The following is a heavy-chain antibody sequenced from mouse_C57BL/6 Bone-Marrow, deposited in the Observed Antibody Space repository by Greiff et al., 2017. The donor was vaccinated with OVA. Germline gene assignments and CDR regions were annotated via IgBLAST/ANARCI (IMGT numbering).Heavy chain of an antibody. V-gene: IGHV1-78*01. CDR2: IYPRDGST. CDR3: ARNGPPIYYYGSNPPY. D-gene: IGHD1-1*01. Sequence: VKLLESDAELVKPGASVKISCKVSGYTFTDHTIHWMKQRPEQGLEWIGYIYPRDGSTKYNEKFKGKATLTADKSSSTAYMQLNSLTSEDSAVYFCARNGPPIYYYGSNPPYWGQGTTLTVSS. CDR1: GYTFTDHT. J-gene: IGHJ2*01.